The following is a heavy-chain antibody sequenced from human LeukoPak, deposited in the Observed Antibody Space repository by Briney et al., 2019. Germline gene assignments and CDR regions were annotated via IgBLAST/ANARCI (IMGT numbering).Heavy chain of an antibody. Sequence: TGGSLTLSCAASGFTVSNNYMTWVRQAPGKGLEWVSVIYGDGSTYYADSVKGRFTISRDTFKNTLYLQMNSLRAEDTAVYYCARGENYFGSGSFYHSPDYWGQGTLVSVSS. CDR3: ARGENYFGSGSFYHSPDY. CDR1: GFTVSNNY. J-gene: IGHJ4*02. V-gene: IGHV3-53*01. CDR2: IYGDGST. D-gene: IGHD3-10*01.